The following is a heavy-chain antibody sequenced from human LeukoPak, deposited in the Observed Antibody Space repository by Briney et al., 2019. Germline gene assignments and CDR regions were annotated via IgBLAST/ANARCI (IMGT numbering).Heavy chain of an antibody. J-gene: IGHJ4*02. CDR1: GYTFSGYY. CDR2: INPSSGGT. D-gene: IGHD4-17*01. CDR3: ARDVSTVNSY. V-gene: IGHV1-2*02. Sequence: ASVKVSCKASGYTFSGYYMHWVRQAPGQGLEWMGWINPSSGGTMYAQRFQGRVTMTRDTSISTAYMELSSLRSDDTAVCYCARDVSTVNSYWGQGTLVTVSS.